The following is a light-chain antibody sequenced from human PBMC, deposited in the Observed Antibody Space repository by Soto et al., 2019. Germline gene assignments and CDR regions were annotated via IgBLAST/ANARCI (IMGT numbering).Light chain of an antibody. Sequence: EIVLTQSPATLSLSPGERATLSCRASQSVSRYLAWYQQKPGQAPRLLIYDASNRSTGIPARFSGSGSGTDFTLTISSLEPEDFAVYYCQQSTNWPPPLTFGGGTKVEIK. J-gene: IGKJ4*01. CDR1: QSVSRY. V-gene: IGKV3-11*01. CDR2: DAS. CDR3: QQSTNWPPPLT.